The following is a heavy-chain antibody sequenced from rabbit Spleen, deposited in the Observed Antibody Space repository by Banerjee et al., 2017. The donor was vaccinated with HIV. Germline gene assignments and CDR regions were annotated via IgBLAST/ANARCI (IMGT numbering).Heavy chain of an antibody. V-gene: IGHV1S45*01. D-gene: IGHD1-1*01. CDR3: ARDLVAVIGWNFNL. CDR2: VNTVTGKS. J-gene: IGHJ4*01. Sequence: EQLEESGGGLVKPEGSLTLTCKASGVSFSDKDVMCWVRQAPGTGLEWIGCVNTVTGKSVYASWAKGRFSISRTSSTTVTLPMTSLTAADTATYFCARDLVAVIGWNFNLWGQATLVTVS. CDR1: GVSFSDKDV.